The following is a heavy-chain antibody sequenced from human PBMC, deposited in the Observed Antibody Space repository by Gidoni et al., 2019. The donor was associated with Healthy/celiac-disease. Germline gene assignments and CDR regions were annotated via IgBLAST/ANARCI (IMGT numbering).Heavy chain of an antibody. CDR2: INHSGST. V-gene: IGHV4-34*01. CDR3: ARGAFWSGYYSVRYYYYGMDV. Sequence: QVQLQQWGAGLLKHSETLSLTCAVYGGSFSGYYCSWIRQPPGKGLEWIGEINHSGSTNYNPSLKSRVTISVDTSKNQFSLKLSSVTAADTAVYYCARGAFWSGYYSVRYYYYGMDVWGQGTTVTVSS. D-gene: IGHD3-3*01. CDR1: GGSFSGYY. J-gene: IGHJ6*02.